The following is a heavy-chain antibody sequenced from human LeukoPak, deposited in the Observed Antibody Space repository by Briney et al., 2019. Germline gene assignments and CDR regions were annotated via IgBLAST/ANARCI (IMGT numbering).Heavy chain of an antibody. CDR3: ARAMAITMIGEPYFQH. CDR1: GGSISSYY. Sequence: SETLSLTCTVSGGSISSYYWSWIRQPPGKGLEWIGYIYYSGSTNHNPSLKSRVTISVDTSKNQFSLKLSSVTAADTAVYYCARAMAITMIGEPYFQHWGQGTLVTVSS. D-gene: IGHD3-22*01. V-gene: IGHV4-59*01. J-gene: IGHJ1*01. CDR2: IYYSGST.